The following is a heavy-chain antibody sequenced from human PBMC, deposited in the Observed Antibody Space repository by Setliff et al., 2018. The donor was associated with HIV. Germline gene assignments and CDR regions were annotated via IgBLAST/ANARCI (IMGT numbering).Heavy chain of an antibody. CDR2: FYYTGSD. CDR3: ARGAGLYGDYHVY. V-gene: IGHV4-31*03. Sequence: LSLTCTVSGGSISSYYWSWIRQHPGKGLEWIGYFYYTGSDYYNPSLKSRVTISVDTSKNQFSLKLRSVTAADTAVYYCARGAGLYGDYHVYWGQGTLVTVSS. CDR1: GGSISSYY. D-gene: IGHD4-17*01. J-gene: IGHJ4*02.